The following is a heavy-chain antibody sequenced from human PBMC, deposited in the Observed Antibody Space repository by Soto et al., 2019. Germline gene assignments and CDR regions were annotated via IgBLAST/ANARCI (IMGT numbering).Heavy chain of an antibody. J-gene: IGHJ4*02. CDR3: ARGLWGSGSYYSYFDY. Sequence: EGSLRLSCAASGFSFSSYSMNWVRQAPGKGLEWVSSISSSRSYIYYADSVKGRFTISRDNAKNTLYLQMNSLRAEDTAVYYCARGLWGSGSYYSYFDYWGQLSLVTVSA. CDR1: GFSFSSYS. V-gene: IGHV3-21*01. D-gene: IGHD3-10*01. CDR2: ISSSRSYI.